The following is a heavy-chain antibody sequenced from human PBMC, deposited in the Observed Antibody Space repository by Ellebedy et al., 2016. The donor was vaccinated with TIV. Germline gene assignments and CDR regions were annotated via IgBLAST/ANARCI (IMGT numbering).Heavy chain of an antibody. Sequence: ASVKVSCKASGYTFTGYYMHWVRQAPGQGLEWMGWINPNSGGTNYAQKFQGRVTMTRDTSISTAYMELSRLRSDDTAVCYCARDRVGATTPDYWGQGTLVTVSS. CDR3: ARDRVGATTPDY. J-gene: IGHJ4*02. CDR1: GYTFTGYY. CDR2: INPNSGGT. D-gene: IGHD1-26*01. V-gene: IGHV1-2*02.